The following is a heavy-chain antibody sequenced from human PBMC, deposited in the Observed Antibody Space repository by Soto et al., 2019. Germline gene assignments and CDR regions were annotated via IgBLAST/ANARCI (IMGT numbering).Heavy chain of an antibody. J-gene: IGHJ4*02. CDR2: ISNAGNYI. CDR3: ERDGGNGDYFFDY. D-gene: IGHD4-17*01. Sequence: PGGSLRLSCAASGFTFSDYYMTWIRQAPGKGLEWVSFISNAGNYIKYADSVKGRFTISRDNAKNSLYLQMTSLRAEDTALYYCERDGGNGDYFFDYWGQGTLVTVSS. V-gene: IGHV3-11*06. CDR1: GFTFSDYY.